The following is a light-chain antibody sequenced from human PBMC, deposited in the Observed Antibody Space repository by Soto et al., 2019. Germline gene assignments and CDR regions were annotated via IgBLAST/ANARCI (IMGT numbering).Light chain of an antibody. V-gene: IGLV1-51*02. CDR1: SSNIGNNY. J-gene: IGLJ2*01. CDR2: ENN. CDR3: GTWDSNLSAVV. Sequence: HSVLTQPPSGTATPGQKVTISCSGSSSNIGNNYVSWYQQLPGTAPKLLIYENNKRPSGIPDRFSASKSGTSATLGITGLQTGDEADYYCGTWDSNLSAVVFGGGTKVTVL.